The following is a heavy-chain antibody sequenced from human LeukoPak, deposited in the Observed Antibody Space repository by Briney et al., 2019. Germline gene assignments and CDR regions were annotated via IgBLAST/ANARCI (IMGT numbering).Heavy chain of an antibody. CDR3: ARDRTTLGY. CDR1: GFTFSSYW. J-gene: IGHJ4*02. D-gene: IGHD1-7*01. V-gene: IGHV3-74*01. CDR2: INSDGSST. Sequence: PGGSLRLSCAASGFTFSSYWMHWVRQVPGKGLVLVSRINSDGSSTSYADSVKGRFTLSRDNAKNTLYLQMNSLRADDTAVYYCARDRTTLGYWGQGTLVTVSS.